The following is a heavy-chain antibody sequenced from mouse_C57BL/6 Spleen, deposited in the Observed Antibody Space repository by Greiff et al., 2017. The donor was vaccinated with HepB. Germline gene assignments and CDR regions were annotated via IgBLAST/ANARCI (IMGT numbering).Heavy chain of an antibody. Sequence: QVQLQQPGAELVMPGASVKLSCKASGYTFTSYWMHWVKQRPGQGLEWIGEIDPSDSYTNYNQKFKGKSTLTVDKSSSTAYMQLSSLTSEDSAVYYCARGGGGYFDYWGRGTTLTVSS. CDR2: IDPSDSYT. CDR3: ARGGGGYFDY. V-gene: IGHV1-69*01. J-gene: IGHJ2*01. CDR1: GYTFTSYW.